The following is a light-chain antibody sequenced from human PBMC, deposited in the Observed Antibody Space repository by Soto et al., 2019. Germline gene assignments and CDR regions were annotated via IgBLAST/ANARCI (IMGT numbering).Light chain of an antibody. CDR3: QQRYELPRT. CDR2: DAA. V-gene: IGKV3-11*01. CDR1: QSIGSS. J-gene: IGKJ1*01. Sequence: ILVTQSPATLSLSPGERATLSCRASQSIGSSLAWYQQKPGQAPRLLIYDAASRATGFPARFSGSGSGTDFTLTIGSLEPEDFAVYYCQQRYELPRTFGQGTKVDIK.